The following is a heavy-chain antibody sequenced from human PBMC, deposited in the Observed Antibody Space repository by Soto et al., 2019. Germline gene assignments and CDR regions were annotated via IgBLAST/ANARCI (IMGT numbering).Heavy chain of an antibody. J-gene: IGHJ5*02. Sequence: QVQLVQSGAEVKKPGASVKVSCKASGYTFTSYGISWVRQAPGQGLEWMGWISAYNGNTNYAQKLQGRVTMTTDTSTSTAYMELRSLRSDDTAVYYCARDLPPPRVVPAAPPWFDPWGQGTLVTVSS. CDR1: GYTFTSYG. CDR2: ISAYNGNT. V-gene: IGHV1-18*01. CDR3: ARDLPPPRVVPAAPPWFDP. D-gene: IGHD2-2*01.